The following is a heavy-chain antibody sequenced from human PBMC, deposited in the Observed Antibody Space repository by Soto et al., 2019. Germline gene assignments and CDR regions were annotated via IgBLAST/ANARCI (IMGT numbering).Heavy chain of an antibody. CDR3: ARDEGYYDFWSGYFSRYYYYGMDV. J-gene: IGHJ6*02. CDR1: GYTFTSYG. D-gene: IGHD3-3*01. Sequence: EASVKVSCKASGYTFTSYGISWVRQAPGQGLEWMGWISAYNGNTNYAQKLQGRVTMTTDTSTSTAYMELRSLRSDDTAVYYCARDEGYYDFWSGYFSRYYYYGMDVWGQGTTVTVS. V-gene: IGHV1-18*01. CDR2: ISAYNGNT.